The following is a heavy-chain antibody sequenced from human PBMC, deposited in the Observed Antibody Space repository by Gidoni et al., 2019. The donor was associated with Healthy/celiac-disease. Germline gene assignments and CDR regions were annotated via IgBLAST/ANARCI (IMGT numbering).Heavy chain of an antibody. V-gene: IGHV4-61*02. Sequence: QLQESGPGLVQPSQPLSLTSPVPVCSISSGSYYLIWIRQPAGKGLEWIGRIYTSGSTNYNPSLKSRVTISVDKSKNQFSLKRSSVTAADTAVYYCARDRRYYGMDVWGQGTTVTVSS. J-gene: IGHJ6*02. CDR2: IYTSGST. CDR1: VCSISSGSYY. CDR3: ARDRRYYGMDV.